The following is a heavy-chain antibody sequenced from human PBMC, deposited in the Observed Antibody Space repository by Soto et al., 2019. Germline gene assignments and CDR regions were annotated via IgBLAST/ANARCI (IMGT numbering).Heavy chain of an antibody. CDR1: GGSFSGYI. D-gene: IGHD1-26*01. Sequence: SETLSLTCAVSGGSFSGYIWTWIRQTPGKGLQWIGRINHSGSSIYNPSLKNRVTISTMSNNKFSLELSSVTAADTAVYYCTRGLFSGSSYSGSWYYFDSWGQGTMVTVSS. CDR2: INHSGSS. V-gene: IGHV4-34*01. J-gene: IGHJ4*02. CDR3: TRGLFSGSSYSGSWYYFDS.